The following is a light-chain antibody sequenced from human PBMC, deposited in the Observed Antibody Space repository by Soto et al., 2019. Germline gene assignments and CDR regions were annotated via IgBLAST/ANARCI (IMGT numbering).Light chain of an antibody. CDR2: AAS. Sequence: EIVLTQSPGTQSLSPGERATLPCRASQSVTNSYLTWYQQKPGQAPRLLIYAASIRATGIPDRFSGSGSGRDFTLTISRLEPEDSAVYYCQQYGSSPGTFGQGTKVDIK. CDR1: QSVTNSY. J-gene: IGKJ1*01. CDR3: QQYGSSPGT. V-gene: IGKV3-20*01.